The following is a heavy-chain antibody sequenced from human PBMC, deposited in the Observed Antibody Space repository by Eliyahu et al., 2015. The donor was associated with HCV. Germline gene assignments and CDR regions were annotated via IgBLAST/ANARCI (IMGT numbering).Heavy chain of an antibody. V-gene: IGHV3-48*02. CDR2: ISSSSSTI. CDR3: ARVYDSSGPGGY. D-gene: IGHD3-22*01. J-gene: IGHJ4*02. CDR1: GFTFSSYS. Sequence: EVQLVESGGGLVQPGGSLRLSCAASGFTFSSYSXNWVRQAPGKGLEWVSYISSSSSTIYYADSVKGRFTISRDNAKNSLYLQMNSLRDEDTAVYYCARVYDSSGPGGYWGQGTLVTVSS.